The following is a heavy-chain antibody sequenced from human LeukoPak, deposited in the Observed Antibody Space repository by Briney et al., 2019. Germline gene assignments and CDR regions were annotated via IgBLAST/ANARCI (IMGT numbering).Heavy chain of an antibody. J-gene: IGHJ5*02. CDR1: GFTFSDYY. V-gene: IGHV3-11*01. Sequence: GGSLRLSCAASGFTFSDYYMSWIRQAPGKGLEWVSYISSSGSTIYYADSVKGRFTISRDNSKNTLYLQMNSLRAEDTAVYYCAKDLYSSGWYQDSSGAWGQGTLVTVSS. CDR3: AKDLYSSGWYQDSSGA. CDR2: ISSSGSTI. D-gene: IGHD6-19*01.